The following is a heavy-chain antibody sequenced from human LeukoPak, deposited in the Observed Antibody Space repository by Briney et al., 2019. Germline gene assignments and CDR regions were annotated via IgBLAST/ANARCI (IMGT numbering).Heavy chain of an antibody. D-gene: IGHD3-16*01. CDR1: VYTHRNYY. V-gene: IGHV1-46*01. CDR3: SRVLGGSDFVC. J-gene: IGHJ4*02. CDR2: KSHRGGRT. Sequence: ASVKLSCKSSVYTHRNYYIHWVRQAPAQGFEGTGEKSHRGGRTTYAQRFHGRVTMTRDTPTSTAYMDMSSQRSDDTAVYYCSRVLGGSDFVCWVQGARVTVSS.